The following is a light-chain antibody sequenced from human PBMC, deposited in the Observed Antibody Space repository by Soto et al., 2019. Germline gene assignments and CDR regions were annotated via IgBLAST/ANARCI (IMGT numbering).Light chain of an antibody. CDR2: GAS. CDR1: QSIGSN. CDR3: QQYNNWPREFT. V-gene: IGKV3-15*01. J-gene: IGKJ3*01. Sequence: VMTQSPASLSVSPGERATPSCRASQSIGSNLAWYQQKPGQAPRPLIYGASTRASGVPARFSGSGSETEFTLTISSLQSEDFAVYYCQQYNNWPREFTFGPGTKVDIK.